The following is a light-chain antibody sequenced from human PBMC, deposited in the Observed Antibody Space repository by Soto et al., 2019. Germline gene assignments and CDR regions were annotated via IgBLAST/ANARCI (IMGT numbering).Light chain of an antibody. V-gene: IGLV1-40*01. CDR2: GNS. CDR3: QSYDSSLSGVV. Sequence: QSVLTQPHSVSGAPGQRVTISCTGSSSNIGAGYDVHWYQQLPGTAPKLLIYGNSNRPSGVPDRFSGSKSVTSASLAITGLQAEDEADYYCQSYDSSLSGVVFVGGTKLTVL. J-gene: IGLJ2*01. CDR1: SSNIGAGYD.